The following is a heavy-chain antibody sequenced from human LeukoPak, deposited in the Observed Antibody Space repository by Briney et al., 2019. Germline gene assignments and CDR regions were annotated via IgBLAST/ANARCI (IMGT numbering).Heavy chain of an antibody. CDR2: INPNSGGT. D-gene: IGHD3-22*01. Sequence: SVKVSCKASGYTFTGYYMHWVRQAPGQGLEWMGWINPNSGGTNYAQKFQGRVTMTRDTSISTAYMELSRLRSDDTAVYYCARDYYDSSGADYWGQGTLVTVSS. CDR3: ARDYYDSSGADY. CDR1: GYTFTGYY. V-gene: IGHV1-2*02. J-gene: IGHJ4*02.